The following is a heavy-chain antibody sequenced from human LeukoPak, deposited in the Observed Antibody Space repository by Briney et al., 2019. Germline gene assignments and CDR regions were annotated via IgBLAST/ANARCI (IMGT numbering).Heavy chain of an antibody. V-gene: IGHV1-69*13. CDR2: IIPIFGTA. CDR1: GGTFSSYA. Sequence: SVKVSCKASGGTFSSYAISWVRQAPGQGLEWMGGIIPIFGTANYAQKFQGRVTITADESTSTAYMELSSLRSEDTAVYYCARVGCRGGSCYSSRLYYYYGMDVWGQGTTVTVSS. CDR3: ARVGCRGGSCYSSRLYYYYGMDV. D-gene: IGHD2-15*01. J-gene: IGHJ6*02.